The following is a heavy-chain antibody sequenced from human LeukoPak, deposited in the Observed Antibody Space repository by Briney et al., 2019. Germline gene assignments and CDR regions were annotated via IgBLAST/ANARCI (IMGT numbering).Heavy chain of an antibody. Sequence: GGSLRLSCAASGFTFSDHCMDWVRQAPGKGLVWVGRTRNKANSYTTEYAASVKGRFTISRDDSKKSLYLQMNSLKTEDTAVYYCARESGGGVLGYFDLWGRGTLVSVSS. CDR3: ARESGGGVLGYFDL. CDR2: TRNKANSYTT. D-gene: IGHD3-10*01. J-gene: IGHJ2*01. CDR1: GFTFSDHC. V-gene: IGHV3-72*01.